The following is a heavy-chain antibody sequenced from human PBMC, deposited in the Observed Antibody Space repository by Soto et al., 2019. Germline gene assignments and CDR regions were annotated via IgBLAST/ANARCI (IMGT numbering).Heavy chain of an antibody. CDR3: ASTHLLATSVWY. CDR1: GDSISSGSYH. Sequence: PSETLSLTCSVSGDSISSGSYHWGWIRQPPGKGLEWIGNISYSGNTYYKSSRRSRVTISVDTSENQFSLKLSSVTAADTAVYYCASTHLLATSVWYWGQGTLVTVSS. J-gene: IGHJ4*02. CDR2: ISYSGNT. D-gene: IGHD5-12*01. V-gene: IGHV4-39*01.